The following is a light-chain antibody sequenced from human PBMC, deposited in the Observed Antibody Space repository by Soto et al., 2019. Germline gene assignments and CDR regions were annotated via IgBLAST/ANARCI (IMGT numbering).Light chain of an antibody. CDR2: DAS. CDR1: QDISNY. Sequence: DIQMTQSPSSLSASVGDRVTITCQASQDISNYLNWYQRKPGKAPKLLIYDASNLETVVPSRFSGSGSGTDFTFTISSLQPEDIATYYCQQYDNLPPLGQGTRLEIK. V-gene: IGKV1-33*01. CDR3: QQYDNLPP. J-gene: IGKJ5*01.